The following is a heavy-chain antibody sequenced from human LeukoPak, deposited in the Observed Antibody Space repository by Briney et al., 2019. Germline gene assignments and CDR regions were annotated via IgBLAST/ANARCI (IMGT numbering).Heavy chain of an antibody. Sequence: GGSLRLSCAASGFTFSIYWMYWVRNAPGKGLEWVANINQNGGEKYYVDSVKGRFTISRDNAKNSLYLQMNSLRADDTAVYYCATVDWYKFDYWGQGTLVTVSS. J-gene: IGHJ4*02. CDR1: GFTFSIYW. V-gene: IGHV3-7*02. CDR2: INQNGGEK. D-gene: IGHD3-9*01. CDR3: ATVDWYKFDY.